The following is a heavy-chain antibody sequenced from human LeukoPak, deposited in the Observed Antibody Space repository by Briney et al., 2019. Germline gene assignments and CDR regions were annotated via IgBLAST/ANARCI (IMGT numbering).Heavy chain of an antibody. CDR3: ARGSTVTGWFDP. D-gene: IGHD4-17*01. CDR2: MNPNSGNT. J-gene: IGHJ5*02. V-gene: IGHV1-8*02. Sequence: GASVKVSCKASGGTFSSYAINWVRQATGQGLEWMGWMNPNSGNTGYAQKFQGRVTMTRNTSISTAYMELSSLRSEDTAVYYCARGSTVTGWFDPWGQGTLVTVSS. CDR1: GGTFSSYA.